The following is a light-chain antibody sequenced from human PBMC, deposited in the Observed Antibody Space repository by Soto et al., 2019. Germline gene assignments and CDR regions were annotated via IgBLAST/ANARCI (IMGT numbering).Light chain of an antibody. CDR3: CSSAPESTYV. CDR2: KGT. Sequence: QSVLPQPASVSGSPGQSITISCTGTSSDVGAYNPVSWYQQHPHRAPQVIIYKGTQRPSGVSNRFSGSTSGNAASLTISALQADDEADYFCCSSAPESTYVFGTGTKVTVL. V-gene: IGLV2-23*01. CDR1: SSDVGAYNP. J-gene: IGLJ1*01.